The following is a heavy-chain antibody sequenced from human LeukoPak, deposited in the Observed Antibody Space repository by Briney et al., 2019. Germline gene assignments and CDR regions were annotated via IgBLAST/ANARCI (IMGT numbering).Heavy chain of an antibody. CDR1: GYSFTSYW. D-gene: IGHD5-18*01. Sequence: GEYLKISCKGSGYSFTSYWIGWVRQMPGKGLEWMGIIYPGDSDTRYSPSFQGPVTTSADKSINTAYLQWSRRKASDTAMDNCARRGIQLDFDYMGQGTLVSVRS. V-gene: IGHV5-51*03. CDR3: ARRGIQLDFDY. CDR2: IYPGDSDT. J-gene: IGHJ4*02.